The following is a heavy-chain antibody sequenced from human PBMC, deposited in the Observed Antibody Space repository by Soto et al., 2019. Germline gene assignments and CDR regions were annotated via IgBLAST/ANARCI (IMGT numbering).Heavy chain of an antibody. Sequence: GGSLRLSCAASGFTFSSYGMHWVRQAPGKGLEWVAVISYDGSNKYYADSVKGRFTISRDNSKNTLYLQMNSLRAEDTAVYYCAKEAPMVRGPHVDYWGQGTLVTVSS. CDR3: AKEAPMVRGPHVDY. V-gene: IGHV3-30*18. CDR2: ISYDGSNK. CDR1: GFTFSSYG. D-gene: IGHD3-10*01. J-gene: IGHJ4*02.